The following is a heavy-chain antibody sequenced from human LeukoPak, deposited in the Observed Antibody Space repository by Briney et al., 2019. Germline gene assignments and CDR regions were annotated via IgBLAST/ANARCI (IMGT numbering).Heavy chain of an antibody. CDR2: IKTVTDGGTT. Sequence: GGSLRLSCAASNFTFSNAWMNWVRQAPGEGLEWVGRIKTVTDGGTTDYAAPVKGRFIISRDDSKNTLFLQMNSLKTEDTAVYYCSTDPWHGMDVWGQGTTVTVSS. CDR3: STDPWHGMDV. J-gene: IGHJ6*02. CDR1: NFTFSNAW. V-gene: IGHV3-15*07. D-gene: IGHD5-24*01.